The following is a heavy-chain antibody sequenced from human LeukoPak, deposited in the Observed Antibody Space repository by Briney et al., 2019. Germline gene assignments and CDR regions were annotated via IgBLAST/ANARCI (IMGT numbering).Heavy chain of an antibody. CDR2: IYYSGST. V-gene: IGHV4-39*07. D-gene: IGHD3-10*01. J-gene: IGHJ5*02. CDR3: ARSLGWFGELGPLFDP. CDR1: GGSISSSSYY. Sequence: SEILSLTCTVSGGSISSSSYYWGWIRQPPGKGLEWIGSIYYSGSTYYNPSLKSRVTISVDTSKNQFSLKLSSVTAADTAVYYCARSLGWFGELGPLFDPWGQGTLVTVSS.